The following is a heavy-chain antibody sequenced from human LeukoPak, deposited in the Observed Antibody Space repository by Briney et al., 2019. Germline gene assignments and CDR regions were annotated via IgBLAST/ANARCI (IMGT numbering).Heavy chain of an antibody. CDR3: ARVSANYYDSSGYPYYFDY. CDR2: IGSSGATI. J-gene: IGHJ4*02. CDR1: GFPLSNYY. Sequence: PGGSLRLSCAASGFPLSNYYMSWIRQAPGKGLEWISYIGSSGATIYYADSVKGRFTISRDNAKNSVYLQMNGLRAEDTAVYYCARVSANYYDSSGYPYYFDYWGQGTLVTVSS. D-gene: IGHD3-22*01. V-gene: IGHV3-11*01.